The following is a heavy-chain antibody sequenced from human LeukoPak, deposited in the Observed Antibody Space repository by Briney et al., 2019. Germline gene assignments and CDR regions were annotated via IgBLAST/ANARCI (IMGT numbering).Heavy chain of an antibody. Sequence: PGGSLRLSCAASGFTFSSYNMNWVRQAPGKGLEWVSYISSSSTTIYYADSVKGRFTISRDNAKNSLYLQMNSLRAEDTAVYYCARDPTTYYYDSSGYPQDFDPWGQGTLVTVSS. D-gene: IGHD3-22*01. CDR2: ISSSSTTI. CDR3: ARDPTTYYYDSSGYPQDFDP. CDR1: GFTFSSYN. J-gene: IGHJ5*02. V-gene: IGHV3-48*01.